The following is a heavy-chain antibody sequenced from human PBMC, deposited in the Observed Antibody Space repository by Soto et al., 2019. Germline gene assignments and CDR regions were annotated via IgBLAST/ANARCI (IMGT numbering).Heavy chain of an antibody. Sequence: SETLSLTCTVSGGSISSYYWSWIRQPPGKGLEWIGYIYYSGSTNYNPSPKSRVTISVDTSKDQFSLKLSSVTAADTAVYYCARDREGYFDYWGKGTLVTVSS. V-gene: IGHV4-59*01. CDR1: GGSISSYY. CDR2: IYYSGST. CDR3: ARDREGYFDY. J-gene: IGHJ4*02.